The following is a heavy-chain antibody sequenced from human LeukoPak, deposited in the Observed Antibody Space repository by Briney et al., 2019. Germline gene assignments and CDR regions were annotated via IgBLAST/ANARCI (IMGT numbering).Heavy chain of an antibody. CDR1: GFTFSSYA. V-gene: IGHV3-23*01. Sequence: GGSLRLSCAASGFTFSSYAMSWVRQAPGKGLEWVSAISGSGGSTYYADSVKGRFTISRDNSKNALYLQMNSLRAEDTAVYYCARDRTVAGTNTIDYWGQGTLVTVSS. J-gene: IGHJ4*02. D-gene: IGHD6-19*01. CDR3: ARDRTVAGTNTIDY. CDR2: ISGSGGST.